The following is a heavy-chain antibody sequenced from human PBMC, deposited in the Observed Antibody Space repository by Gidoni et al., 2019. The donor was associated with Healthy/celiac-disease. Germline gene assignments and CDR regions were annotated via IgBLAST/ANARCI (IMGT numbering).Heavy chain of an antibody. CDR3: ARGWEYNWNDASFDY. J-gene: IGHJ4*02. V-gene: IGHV1-69*01. CDR2: IIPIFGTA. CDR1: GGPFSSYA. D-gene: IGHD1-20*01. Sequence: QVQLVQSGAEVKKPGSSVQVSCKASGGPFSSYAISWVRQAPGQGLEWMGGIIPIFGTANDAQKFQGRVTITADESTSTAYMELSSLRSEDTAVYYCARGWEYNWNDASFDYWGQGTLVTVSS.